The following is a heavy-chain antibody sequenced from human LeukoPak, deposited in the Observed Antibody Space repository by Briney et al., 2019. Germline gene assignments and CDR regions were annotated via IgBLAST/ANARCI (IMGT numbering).Heavy chain of an antibody. Sequence: QTGGSLRLSCAASGFIFSSYWMYWVRQAPGKGLVWVAHINSDGSNTNYADSVKGRFTISRDNSKNSLHLQMSSLTVEDTAVYYCARDLSSRDAFWGQGTLVIVSS. CDR1: GFIFSSYW. J-gene: IGHJ4*02. V-gene: IGHV3-74*01. CDR2: INSDGSNT. CDR3: ARDLSSRDAF. D-gene: IGHD6-13*01.